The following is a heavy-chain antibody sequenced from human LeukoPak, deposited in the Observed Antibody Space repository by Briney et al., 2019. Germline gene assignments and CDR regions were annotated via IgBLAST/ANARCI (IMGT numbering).Heavy chain of an antibody. V-gene: IGHV3-23*01. Sequence: PGGSLRLSCAVSGITLSNYGMSWVRQAPGKGLEWVAGISDSGGRTNYADSVKGRFTISRDNSKNTLYLQMNSLRAEDTAVYFCAKRGVVIRVILVGFHKEANYFDSWGQGVLVTVSS. CDR3: AKRGVVIRVILVGFHKEANYFDS. CDR2: ISDSGGRT. D-gene: IGHD3-22*01. J-gene: IGHJ4*02. CDR1: GITLSNYG.